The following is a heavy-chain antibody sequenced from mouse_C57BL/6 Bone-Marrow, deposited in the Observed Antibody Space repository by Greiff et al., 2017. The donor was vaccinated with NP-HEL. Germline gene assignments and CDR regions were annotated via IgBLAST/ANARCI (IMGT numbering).Heavy chain of an antibody. V-gene: IGHV1-55*01. CDR3: ARRDYYGSSWGYFDV. D-gene: IGHD1-1*01. J-gene: IGHJ1*03. Sequence: QVQLKQPGAELVKPGASVKMSCKASGYTFTSYWITWVKQRPGQGLEWIGDIYPGSGSTNYNEKFKSKATLTVDTSSSTAYMQLSSLTSEDSAVYYCARRDYYGSSWGYFDVWGTGTTVTVSS. CDR1: GYTFTSYW. CDR2: IYPGSGST.